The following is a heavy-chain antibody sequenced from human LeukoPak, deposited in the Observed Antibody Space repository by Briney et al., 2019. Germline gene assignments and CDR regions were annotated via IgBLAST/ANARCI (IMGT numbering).Heavy chain of an antibody. D-gene: IGHD3-9*01. V-gene: IGHV3-33*01. CDR3: ARGFGRYLPPGNDAFDI. Sequence: GGSLRLSCAASRFTFSTYGMHWVRQAPRKGLEWVAFIWYDGSNKYYADSVKGRFTISRDNSKNTLYLQMNSLRAEDTAVYYCARGFGRYLPPGNDAFDIWGLGTMVTVSS. CDR2: IWYDGSNK. J-gene: IGHJ3*02. CDR1: RFTFSTYG.